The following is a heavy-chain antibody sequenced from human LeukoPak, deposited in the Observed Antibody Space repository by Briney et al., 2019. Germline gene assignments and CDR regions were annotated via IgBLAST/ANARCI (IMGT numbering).Heavy chain of an antibody. CDR2: IYYSGST. V-gene: IGHV4-59*11. CDR3: ARGPADY. J-gene: IGHJ4*02. Sequence: SETLSLTCTVSGGSISSHYWSWIRQPPGKGLEWIGYIYYSGSTNYNPSLKSRVTISVDTSKNQFSLKPSSVTAADTAVYYCARGPADYWGQGTLVTVSS. CDR1: GGSISSHY.